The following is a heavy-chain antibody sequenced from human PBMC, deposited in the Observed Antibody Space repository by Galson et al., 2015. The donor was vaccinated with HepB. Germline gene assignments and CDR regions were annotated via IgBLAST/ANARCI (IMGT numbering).Heavy chain of an antibody. D-gene: IGHD4-17*01. J-gene: IGHJ5*02. V-gene: IGHV1-46*01. CDR3: ARDRVPDYAGTWSDP. CDR2: INCSGGRT. Sequence: SVKVSCKASGFTFSDSTIHWVRQAPGQGLEWMGVINCSGGRTTYAQKFQGRLIMTTDTSTTTVYMHLNSLKSEDTAVYYCARDRVPDYAGTWSDPWGQGTLVTVSS. CDR1: GFTFSDST.